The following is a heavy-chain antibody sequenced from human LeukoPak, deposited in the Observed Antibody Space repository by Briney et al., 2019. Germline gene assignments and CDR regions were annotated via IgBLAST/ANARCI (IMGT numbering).Heavy chain of an antibody. Sequence: SETLSLTCTVSGGSISSYYWSWVRQPAGKGLEWIGRIYTSGSTNYNPSLKSRVTMSVDTSKNQFSLKLSSVTAADTAVYYCARVRTGYCSSTCCRGWFDPWGQGTLVTVSS. CDR1: GGSISSYY. CDR3: ARVRTGYCSSTCCRGWFDP. V-gene: IGHV4-4*07. J-gene: IGHJ5*02. D-gene: IGHD2-2*01. CDR2: IYTSGST.